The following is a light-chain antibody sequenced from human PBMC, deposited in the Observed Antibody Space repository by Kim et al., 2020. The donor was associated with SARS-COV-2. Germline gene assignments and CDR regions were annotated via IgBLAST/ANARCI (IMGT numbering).Light chain of an antibody. Sequence: SINLPCTLGGGHNTYVIAWHQQQPGKAPRFLMKLEGSGTYYKGSGVPARFSGSSSGADRYLTISNLQSEDEADYYCETWDTNTRVFGGGTQLTVL. V-gene: IGLV4-60*03. J-gene: IGLJ3*02. CDR1: GGHNTYV. CDR3: ETWDTNTRV. CDR2: LEGSGTY.